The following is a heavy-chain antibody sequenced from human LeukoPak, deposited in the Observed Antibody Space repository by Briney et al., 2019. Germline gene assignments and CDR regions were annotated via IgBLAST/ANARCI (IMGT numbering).Heavy chain of an antibody. Sequence: SDTLSLTCAVYGGSFSGYYWSWIRQPPGKGLEWLGEINHSGSTNYNPSLKSRVTISVDTSKNQFSLKLRSVTAEDTAVYYCARGNRVLRYFDWLPHYYYMDVWGKGTTVTVSS. V-gene: IGHV4-34*01. CDR2: INHSGST. D-gene: IGHD3-9*01. CDR3: ARGNRVLRYFDWLPHYYYMDV. CDR1: GGSFSGYY. J-gene: IGHJ6*03.